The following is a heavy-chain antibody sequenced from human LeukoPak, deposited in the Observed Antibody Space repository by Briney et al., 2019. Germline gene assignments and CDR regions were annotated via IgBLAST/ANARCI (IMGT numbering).Heavy chain of an antibody. CDR1: GGSISSTHW. Sequence: SETLSLTCAVSGGSISSTHWWSWVRQPPGKGLEWIGEIYHSGNTNYNPSLKSRVTISVDTSKNQFSLKLSSVTAADTAVYYCASQPTLLWFGELLYLPYWGQGTLVTVSS. D-gene: IGHD3-10*01. J-gene: IGHJ4*02. CDR2: IYHSGNT. V-gene: IGHV4-4*02. CDR3: ASQPTLLWFGELLYLPY.